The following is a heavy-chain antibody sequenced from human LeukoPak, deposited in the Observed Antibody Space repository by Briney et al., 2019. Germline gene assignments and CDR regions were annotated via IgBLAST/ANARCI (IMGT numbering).Heavy chain of an antibody. CDR2: INNNGGAT. Sequence: GGSLRISCSASGFTFSSYSMDWVRQAPGKGPEYVSGINNNGGATQYVDSVKGRFTISRDNSKNTVYLQMSSLRPEDTAVYYCVKAKVGATFDSWGQGTLVTVSS. CDR3: VKAKVGATFDS. D-gene: IGHD1-26*01. J-gene: IGHJ4*02. V-gene: IGHV3-64D*06. CDR1: GFTFSSYS.